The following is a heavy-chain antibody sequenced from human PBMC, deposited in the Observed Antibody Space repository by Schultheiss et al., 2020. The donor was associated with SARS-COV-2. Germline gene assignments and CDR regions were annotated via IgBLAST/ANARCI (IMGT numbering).Heavy chain of an antibody. V-gene: IGHV3-9*03. CDR3: ARGTYYHESSGYSIVRYYFDY. CDR1: GFTFDDYA. CDR2: ISWNSGSI. J-gene: IGHJ4*02. Sequence: GGSLRLSCAASGFTFDDYAMHWVRQAPGKGLEWVSGISWNSGSIGYADSVKGRFTISRDNAKNSLYLQMNSLRAEDMALYYCARGTYYHESSGYSIVRYYFDYWGQGALVTVSS. D-gene: IGHD3-22*01.